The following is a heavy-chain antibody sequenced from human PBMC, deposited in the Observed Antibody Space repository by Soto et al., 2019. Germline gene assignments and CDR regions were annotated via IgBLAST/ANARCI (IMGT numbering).Heavy chain of an antibody. CDR2: IIPIFDTA. Sequence: QVQLVQSGAEVKKPGSSVKVSCKASGGTFSSYAISWVRQAPGQGLEWMGGIIPIFDTANYAQKFQGRVTITADKSTSTAYMGLSSMRSEDTAVYYCASPTREWLPPARDYYYGMDVWGQGTTVTVSS. CDR3: ASPTREWLPPARDYYYGMDV. CDR1: GGTFSSYA. J-gene: IGHJ6*02. V-gene: IGHV1-69*06. D-gene: IGHD3-3*01.